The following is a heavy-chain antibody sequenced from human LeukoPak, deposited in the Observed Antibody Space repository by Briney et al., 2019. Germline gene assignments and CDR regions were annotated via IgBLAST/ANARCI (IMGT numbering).Heavy chain of an antibody. CDR1: GYTFTNYV. CDR3: ARDDEVATIIRTFDI. D-gene: IGHD5-24*01. Sequence: ASVKVSCKTSGYTFTNYVVTWVRQAPGQGLEWMGWISGFNGRTQYAHKFQDRVTMTRDTSTTTAYMELGSLRSDDTAVYYCARDDEVATIIRTFDIWRQGTMVSVRS. J-gene: IGHJ3*02. V-gene: IGHV1-18*01. CDR2: ISGFNGRT.